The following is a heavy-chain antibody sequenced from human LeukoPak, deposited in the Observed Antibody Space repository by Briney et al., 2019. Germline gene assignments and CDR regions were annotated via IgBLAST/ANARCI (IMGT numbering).Heavy chain of an antibody. CDR2: INPNSGGT. D-gene: IGHD3-9*01. V-gene: IGHV1-2*02. J-gene: IGHJ6*02. CDR3: ARENLGYDILTGYQRYYGMDV. Sequence: ASVKVSCKASGYTFTGYYMHWVRQAPGQGLEWMGWINPNSGGTNYAQKFQGRVTMTRDTSISTAYMELSRLRSDDTAVYYCARENLGYDILTGYQRYYGMDVWGQGTTVTVSS. CDR1: GYTFTGYY.